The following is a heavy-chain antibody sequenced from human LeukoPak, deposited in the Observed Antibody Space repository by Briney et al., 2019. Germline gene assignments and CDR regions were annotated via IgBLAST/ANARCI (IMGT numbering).Heavy chain of an antibody. Sequence: GASVKVSCKASGYTFTSYAMNWVRQAPGQGLEYMGWIDTNTGSPTFAQGFTGRYVFSLDTSVSTAYLQISSLKAEDTAVYYCAIHLSDSSGYFSYWGQGALVTVSS. CDR2: IDTNTGSP. D-gene: IGHD3-22*01. V-gene: IGHV7-4-1*02. CDR1: GYTFTSYA. J-gene: IGHJ4*02. CDR3: AIHLSDSSGYFSY.